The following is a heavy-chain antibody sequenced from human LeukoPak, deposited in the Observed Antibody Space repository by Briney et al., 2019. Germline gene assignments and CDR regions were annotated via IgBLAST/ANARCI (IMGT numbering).Heavy chain of an antibody. J-gene: IGHJ4*02. V-gene: IGHV1-18*01. CDR1: GYTFTNYG. CDR3: ARGTPITGDPY. CDR2: ISAYNGDT. Sequence: GASAKVSCKASGYTFTNYGISWVRQAPGQGLEWMGWISAYNGDTNYAQKLQGRVTMTTDTSTSTAYMELRSLGSDDTAVYYCARGTPITGDPYWGQGTLVTVSS. D-gene: IGHD7-27*01.